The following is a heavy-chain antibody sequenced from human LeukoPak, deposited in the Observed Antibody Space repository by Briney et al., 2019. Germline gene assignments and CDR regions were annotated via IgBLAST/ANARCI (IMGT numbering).Heavy chain of an antibody. D-gene: IGHD3-10*01. V-gene: IGHV4-31*03. CDR2: IYYSGST. J-gene: IGHJ4*02. CDR3: ARSGWFGEYSFDY. Sequence: SQTLSLTCTVSGGSISSGGYYWSWIRQHPGKGLEWIGYIYYSGSTYYNPSLKSRVTISVDTFKNQFSLKLSSVTAADTAVYYCARSGWFGEYSFDYWGQGTLVTVSS. CDR1: GGSISSGGYY.